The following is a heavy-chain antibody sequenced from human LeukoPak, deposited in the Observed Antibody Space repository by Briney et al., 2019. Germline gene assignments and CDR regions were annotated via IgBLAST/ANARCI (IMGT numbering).Heavy chain of an antibody. CDR1: GFSFKDTG. V-gene: IGHV3-30*02. CDR3: ARDRAWNYFDY. CDR2: IWYDGSTK. Sequence: GGSLRLSCAASGFSFKDTGMHWVRQAPGKGPEWLTIIWYDGSTKYYAVSVKGRFTVSRDNSKNTLYLQMDSLRAEDTAVYYCARDRAWNYFDYWGQGTLVTVSS. D-gene: IGHD3-3*01. J-gene: IGHJ4*02.